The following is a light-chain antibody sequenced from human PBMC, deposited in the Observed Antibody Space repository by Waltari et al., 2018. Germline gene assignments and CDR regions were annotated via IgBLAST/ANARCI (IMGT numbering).Light chain of an antibody. Sequence: EIMLTQSPGTLSSSPGERATLSCRASQSISRYLAWYQQKPGQAPRLLIYEASRRATGTPDRFSGSGSGTDFSLTISRLEPEDFAVYYCQKYESLPATFGQGTKVEIK. J-gene: IGKJ1*01. V-gene: IGKV3-20*01. CDR1: QSISRY. CDR3: QKYESLPAT. CDR2: EAS.